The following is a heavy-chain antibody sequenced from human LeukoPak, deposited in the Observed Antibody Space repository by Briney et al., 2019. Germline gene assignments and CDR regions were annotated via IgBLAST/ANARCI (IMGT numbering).Heavy chain of an antibody. Sequence: GGSLRLSCAASGFTFNNYAMSWVRQAPGKGLEWVSAISGSDAGTYYADSVKGRFTISRDNAKNSLFLQMNSLSAEDTAVYYCGRAGPVTKDHFIDVWGKGTTVTVSS. CDR3: GRAGPVTKDHFIDV. CDR1: GFTFNNYA. CDR2: ISGSDAGT. D-gene: IGHD2-2*01. J-gene: IGHJ6*03. V-gene: IGHV3-23*01.